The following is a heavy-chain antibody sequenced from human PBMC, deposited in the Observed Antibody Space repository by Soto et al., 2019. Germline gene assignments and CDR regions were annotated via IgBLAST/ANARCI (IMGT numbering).Heavy chain of an antibody. CDR2: ISYDGSNK. V-gene: IGHV3-30*03. J-gene: IGHJ4*02. D-gene: IGHD2-15*01. Sequence: QVQLVESGGGVVQPGRSLRLSCAASGFTFSSYGMHWVRQAPGKGLEWVAVISYDGSNKYYADSVKGRFTISRDNSKNTLYLQMNSLRAEDTAVYYCASPKDTPYLDYWGQGTLVTVSS. CDR3: ASPKDTPYLDY. CDR1: GFTFSSYG.